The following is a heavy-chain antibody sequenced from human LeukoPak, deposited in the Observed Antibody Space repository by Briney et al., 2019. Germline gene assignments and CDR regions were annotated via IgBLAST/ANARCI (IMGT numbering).Heavy chain of an antibody. Sequence: GVSLRLSCAASGFTFTNYAMSWVRQAPGKGLEWVSAISSSGVSTYYANSVKGRFTISRDNSKNTLYLQMNSLRAEDTAIYYCAKDQQHANFDYWGQGTLVSVSS. CDR2: ISSSGVST. D-gene: IGHD6-13*01. CDR3: AKDQQHANFDY. CDR1: GFTFTNYA. V-gene: IGHV3-23*01. J-gene: IGHJ4*02.